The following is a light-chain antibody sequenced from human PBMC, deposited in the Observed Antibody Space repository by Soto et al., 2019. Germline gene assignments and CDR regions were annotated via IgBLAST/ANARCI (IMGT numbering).Light chain of an antibody. CDR1: QSVSSN. CDR2: GAS. Sequence: EIVMTQSPATLSVSPGERATLSCRASQSVSSNLAWYQQKPAQAPRLLIYGASTRATGITARFSGSGSGTEFSLTISSLQSEDFAVYYCQQCNNWPPWTFGQGTKVEIK. J-gene: IGKJ1*01. V-gene: IGKV3-15*01. CDR3: QQCNNWPPWT.